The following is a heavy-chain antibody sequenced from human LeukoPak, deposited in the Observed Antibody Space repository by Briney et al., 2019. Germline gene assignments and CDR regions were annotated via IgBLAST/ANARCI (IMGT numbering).Heavy chain of an antibody. CDR3: ARGGLLGVVVAATNPGIDY. CDR1: GGSFSGYY. J-gene: IGHJ4*02. V-gene: IGHV4-34*01. D-gene: IGHD2-15*01. CDR2: INHSGST. Sequence: SETLSLTCAVYGGSFSGYYWSWIRQPPGKGLEWIGEINHSGSTNYNPSLKSRVTISVDTSKNQFSLKLSSVTAADTAVYYCARGGLLGVVVAATNPGIDYWGQGTLVIVSS.